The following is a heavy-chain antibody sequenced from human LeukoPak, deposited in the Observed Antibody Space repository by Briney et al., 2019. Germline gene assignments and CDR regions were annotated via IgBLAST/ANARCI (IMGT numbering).Heavy chain of an antibody. Sequence: PSETLSLTCTVSGGSISSYYWSWIRQPAGKGLEWIGRIYTSGSTNYNPSLKSRVPMSVDTSKNQFSLKLSSVTAADTAVYYCARDRGGYSSGWYGEEYNWFDPWGQGTLVTVSS. CDR2: IYTSGST. V-gene: IGHV4-4*07. CDR3: ARDRGGYSSGWYGEEYNWFDP. D-gene: IGHD6-19*01. CDR1: GGSISSYY. J-gene: IGHJ5*02.